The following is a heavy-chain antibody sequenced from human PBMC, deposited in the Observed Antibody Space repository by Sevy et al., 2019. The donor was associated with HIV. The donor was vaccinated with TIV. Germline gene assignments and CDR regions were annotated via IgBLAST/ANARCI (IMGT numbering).Heavy chain of an antibody. CDR3: ARDRGSSSCDAFDI. J-gene: IGHJ3*02. V-gene: IGHV4-4*07. CDR2: IYTSGST. D-gene: IGHD6-13*01. Sequence: SEILSLTCTVSGGSISSYYWSWIRQPAGKGLEWIGRIYTSGSTNYNPSLKSRVTMSVDTSKNQFSLKLSSVTAADTAVYYCARDRGSSSCDAFDIWGQGTMVTVSS. CDR1: GGSISSYY.